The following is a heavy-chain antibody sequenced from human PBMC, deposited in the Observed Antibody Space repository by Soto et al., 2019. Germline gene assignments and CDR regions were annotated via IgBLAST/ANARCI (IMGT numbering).Heavy chain of an antibody. CDR2: ISADGGGT. CDR3: AKAGANWFDP. D-gene: IGHD3-10*01. J-gene: IGHJ5*02. CDR1: GFTFSSYA. Sequence: EVQVLESGGGLVQPGGSLRLSCAASGFTFSSYAVAWVRQAPGRGLDWVSTISADGGGTYYADSVKGRFTISRDNSKDTLYLQMNSLRAEDTALYYCAKAGANWFDPWGQGTLVTVSS. V-gene: IGHV3-23*01.